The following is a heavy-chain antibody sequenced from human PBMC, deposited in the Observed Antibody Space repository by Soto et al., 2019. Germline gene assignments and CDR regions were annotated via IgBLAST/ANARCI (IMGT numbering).Heavy chain of an antibody. Sequence: PSETLSLTCTVSGGSISSYYWSWIRQPAGKGLEWIGRIYTSGSTNYNPSLKSRVTMSVDTSKNQFSLKLSSVTAADTAVYYCARALRGQWLVPDYYYGMDVWGQGTTVTVSS. CDR2: IYTSGST. CDR1: GGSISSYY. D-gene: IGHD6-19*01. V-gene: IGHV4-4*07. CDR3: ARALRGQWLVPDYYYGMDV. J-gene: IGHJ6*02.